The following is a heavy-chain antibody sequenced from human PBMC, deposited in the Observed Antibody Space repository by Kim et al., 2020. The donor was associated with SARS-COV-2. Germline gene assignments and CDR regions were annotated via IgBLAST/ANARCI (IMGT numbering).Heavy chain of an antibody. Sequence: KGLFTISRENSKNPLYLKMNSLRAEDTAVYYCAKSERITTIVMITLIDYWGQGTLVTVSS. V-gene: IGHV3-23*01. CDR3: AKSERITTIVMITLIDY. D-gene: IGHD3-22*01. J-gene: IGHJ4*02.